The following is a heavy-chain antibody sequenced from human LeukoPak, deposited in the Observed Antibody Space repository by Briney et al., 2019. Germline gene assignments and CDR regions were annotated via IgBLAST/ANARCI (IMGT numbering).Heavy chain of an antibody. CDR2: ISYDGSNK. Sequence: GRSLRLSCAASGFTFSSYAMHWVRQAPGKGLEWVAVISYDGSNKYYADSVKGRFTISRDNAKNSLYLQMNSLRAEDTAVYYCAREVLGYCSGGSCHAWDYWGQGTLVTVSS. J-gene: IGHJ4*02. V-gene: IGHV3-30-3*01. CDR3: AREVLGYCSGGSCHAWDY. CDR1: GFTFSSYA. D-gene: IGHD2-15*01.